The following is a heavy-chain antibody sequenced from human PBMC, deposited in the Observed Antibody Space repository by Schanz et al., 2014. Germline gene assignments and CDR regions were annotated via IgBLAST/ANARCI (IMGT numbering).Heavy chain of an antibody. CDR3: ARTPSAYCSDSSCVVKPFDY. CDR2: INPSGGGT. Sequence: QVQLVQSGAEVKKPGASVKVSCKASGYTFVSYSMHWVRQAPGQGLEWMGIINPSGGGTSYALRFQDRVNVTRDTSRSTVYMKLSSLRSEDTPVYYCARTPSAYCSDSSCVVKPFDYWGQGSLVIVSS. D-gene: IGHD2-2*01. CDR1: GYTFVSYS. V-gene: IGHV1-46*03. J-gene: IGHJ4*02.